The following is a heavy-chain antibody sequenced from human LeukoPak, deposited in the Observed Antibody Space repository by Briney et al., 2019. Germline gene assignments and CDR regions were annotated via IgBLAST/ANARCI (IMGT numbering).Heavy chain of an antibody. CDR1: GFTFSSYS. J-gene: IGHJ2*01. Sequence: GGSLRLSCAASGFTFSSYSINWVRQAPGKGLEWVSSISSSSSYIYYADSVRGRFTISRDNAKDSLYLQMNSLRAEDTAVYYCARDGLAAATLHWCFDLWGRGTLVTASS. CDR2: ISSSSSYI. V-gene: IGHV3-21*01. CDR3: ARDGLAAATLHWCFDL. D-gene: IGHD6-25*01.